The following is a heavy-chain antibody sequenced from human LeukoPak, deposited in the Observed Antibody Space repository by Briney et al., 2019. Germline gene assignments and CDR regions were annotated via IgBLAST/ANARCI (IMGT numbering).Heavy chain of an antibody. J-gene: IGHJ6*02. CDR3: ARWVALYYYYGMDV. V-gene: IGHV1-2*02. CDR1: GYTFTGYY. Sequence: ASVTVSCKASGYTFTGYYMHWVRQAPGQGLEWMGWINPNSGGTNYAQKFQGRVTMTRDTSISTAYMELSRLRSGDTAVYYCARWVALYYYYGMDVWGRGTTVTVSS. CDR2: INPNSGGT.